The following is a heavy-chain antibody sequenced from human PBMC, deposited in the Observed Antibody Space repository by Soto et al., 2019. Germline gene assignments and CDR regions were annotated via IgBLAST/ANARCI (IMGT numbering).Heavy chain of an antibody. Sequence: SVKVSCKASGGTFSSYAISWVRQAPGQGLEWMGGIIPIFGTANYAQKFQGRVTITADESTSTAYMELSSLRSEDTAVYYCARDALGYYYDSSGYYDYWGQGTLVTVSS. CDR3: ARDALGYYYDSSGYYDY. CDR1: GGTFSSYA. J-gene: IGHJ4*02. V-gene: IGHV1-69*13. CDR2: IIPIFGTA. D-gene: IGHD3-22*01.